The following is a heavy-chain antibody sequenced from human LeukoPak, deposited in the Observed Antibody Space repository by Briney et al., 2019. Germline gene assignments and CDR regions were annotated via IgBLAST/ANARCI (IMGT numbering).Heavy chain of an antibody. CDR3: AKDIPDSHFHAMDV. CDR1: GFTFDDYA. Sequence: GRSLRLSCAASGFTFDDYAMHWVRQAPGKGLEWVSGISWNGGSIDYADSVKGRFTISRDKTKSSLFLQMNSLRAEDTALYYCAKDIPDSHFHAMDVWGQGTTVIVSS. D-gene: IGHD1-14*01. J-gene: IGHJ6*02. CDR2: ISWNGGSI. V-gene: IGHV3-9*01.